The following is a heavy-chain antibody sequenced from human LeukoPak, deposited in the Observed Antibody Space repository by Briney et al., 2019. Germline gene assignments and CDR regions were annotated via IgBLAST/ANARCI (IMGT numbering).Heavy chain of an antibody. CDR2: IYYSGST. CDR1: GGSISSYY. D-gene: IGHD2/OR15-2a*01. CDR3: ARMSSTQVSPHSIDY. V-gene: IGHV4-59*01. Sequence: PSETLSLTCTVSGGSISSYYWSWIRQPPGKGLEWIGYIYYSGSTNYNPSLKSRVTISVDTSKNQFSLKLSSVTAADTAVYYCARMSSTQVSPHSIDYWGQGTLVTVSS. J-gene: IGHJ4*02.